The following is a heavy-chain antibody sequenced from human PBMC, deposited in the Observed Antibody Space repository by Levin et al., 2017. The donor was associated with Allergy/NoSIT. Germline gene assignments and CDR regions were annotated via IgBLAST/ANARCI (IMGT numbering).Heavy chain of an antibody. V-gene: IGHV1-46*01. Sequence: ASVKVSCKASGYTFTSYYMHWVRQAPGQGLEWMGIINPSGGSTSYAQKFQGRVTMTRDTSTSTVYMELSSLRSEDTAVYYCARDWGIVGAYNTLGYYFDYWGQGTLVTVSS. J-gene: IGHJ4*02. D-gene: IGHD1-26*01. CDR3: ARDWGIVGAYNTLGYYFDY. CDR1: GYTFTSYY. CDR2: INPSGGST.